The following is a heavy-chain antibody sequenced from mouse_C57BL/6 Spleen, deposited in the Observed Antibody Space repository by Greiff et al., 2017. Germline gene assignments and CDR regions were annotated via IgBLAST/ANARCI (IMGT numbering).Heavy chain of an antibody. Sequence: EVQRVESGGGLVQPKGSLKLSCAASGFSFNTYAMNWVRQAPGQGLEWVARIRSKSNNYATYYADSVKDRFTIYRDDSESMLYLQMNNLKTEDTAMYYCVRHHSNYGFDYWGQGTTLTVSS. J-gene: IGHJ2*01. CDR3: VRHHSNYGFDY. CDR1: GFSFNTYA. CDR2: IRSKSNNYAT. V-gene: IGHV10-1*01. D-gene: IGHD2-5*01.